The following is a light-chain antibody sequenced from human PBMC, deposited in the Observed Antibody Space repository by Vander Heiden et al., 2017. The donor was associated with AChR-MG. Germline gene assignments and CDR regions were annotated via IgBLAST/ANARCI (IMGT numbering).Light chain of an antibody. Sequence: QSVLTQPPSASGTHGQRVTISCSGRSTTIGDNTVHWYQKRPVAAPKLLIFSNNERPSGVPDRCSGSKSGTTASLAIRGLQSEDEADYYCAAWDDGRKGPVFGGGTKLTVL. J-gene: IGLJ2*01. CDR2: SNN. CDR3: AAWDDGRKGPV. CDR1: STTIGDNT. V-gene: IGLV1-44*01.